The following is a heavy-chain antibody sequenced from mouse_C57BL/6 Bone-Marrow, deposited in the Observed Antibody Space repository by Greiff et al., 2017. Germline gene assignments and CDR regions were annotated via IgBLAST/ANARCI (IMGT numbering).Heavy chain of an antibody. V-gene: IGHV1-85*01. J-gene: IGHJ1*03. CDR1: GYTFTSYD. CDR2: IYPRDGSP. D-gene: IGHD1-1*01. CDR3: ARRRGNLSRYFDV. Sequence: QVQLQQSGPELVKPGASVKLSCKASGYTFTSYDINWVKQRPGQGLEWIGWIYPRDGSPKYNEKFKGKATLTVDTSSSTAYMELHSLTSEDSAVYFCARRRGNLSRYFDVWGTGTTVTVSS.